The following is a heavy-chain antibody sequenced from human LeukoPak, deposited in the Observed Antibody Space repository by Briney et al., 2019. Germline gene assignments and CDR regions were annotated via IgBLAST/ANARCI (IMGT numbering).Heavy chain of an antibody. CDR3: ARRSSGWSFDY. J-gene: IGHJ4*02. CDR2: IYNSGST. CDR1: GGSVSSATYY. Sequence: SETLSLTCTVSGGSVSSATYYWSWLRQPPGRGLEWIGYIYNSGSTNYNPSLKSRVTISVDTSKNQFSLKLSSVTAADTAVYYCARRSSGWSFDYWGQGTLVTVSS. D-gene: IGHD6-19*01. V-gene: IGHV4-61*01.